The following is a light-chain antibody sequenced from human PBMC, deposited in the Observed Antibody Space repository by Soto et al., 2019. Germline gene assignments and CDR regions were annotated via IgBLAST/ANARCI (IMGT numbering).Light chain of an antibody. J-gene: IGLJ2*01. CDR2: DVS. V-gene: IGLV2-14*01. CDR1: SSDVGGSDY. CDR3: SSYTSSIVV. Sequence: QSALPQPASVSGSPGQSITISCTGTSSDVGGSDYVSWYQQHPGKAPKLMIYDVSNRPSGVSNRFSGSKSGNTASLTISGLQAEDEADYYCSSYTSSIVVFGGGTKLTVL.